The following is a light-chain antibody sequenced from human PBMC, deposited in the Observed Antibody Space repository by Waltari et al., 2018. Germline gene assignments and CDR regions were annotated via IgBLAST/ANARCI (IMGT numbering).Light chain of an antibody. CDR2: DVS. Sequence: QSALTQPAAVSGSPGPSVTIPCTGAGSDIGGYDIVSWYQQHPGNAPKLVISDVSKRPSGVSDRFSGSKSGDTASLTISGLQFEDEADYYCCSYAGNYVWVFGGGTRLTVL. CDR3: CSYAGNYVWV. CDR1: GSDIGGYDI. J-gene: IGLJ3*02. V-gene: IGLV2-23*02.